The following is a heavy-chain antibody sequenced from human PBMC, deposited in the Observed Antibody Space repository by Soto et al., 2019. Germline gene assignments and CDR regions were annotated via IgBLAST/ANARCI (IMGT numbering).Heavy chain of an antibody. D-gene: IGHD6-6*01. CDR2: IKSKTDGETT. Sequence: GGSLRLSCAASGFTFTNAWMSWVRQAPGKGLEWVGRIKSKTDGETTDYTAPVKGRFTISRDNAKNSLYLQMNRLRAEDTAVYYCAREKEDEGSSSLRVYYGMDVWGQGTTVTVSS. J-gene: IGHJ6*02. V-gene: IGHV3-15*01. CDR1: GFTFTNAW. CDR3: AREKEDEGSSSLRVYYGMDV.